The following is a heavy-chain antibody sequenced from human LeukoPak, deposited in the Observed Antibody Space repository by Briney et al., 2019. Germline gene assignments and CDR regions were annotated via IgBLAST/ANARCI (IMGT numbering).Heavy chain of an antibody. D-gene: IGHD1-1*01. CDR2: ISDSGGST. CDR3: ASVRAERAVLDY. CDR1: GFTFSSYG. Sequence: GGSLRLSCAASGFTFSSYGMSWVRQAPGKGLEWVSAISDSGGSTNYADSVKGRFTISRDNSKNTLYLQMNSLRAEDTAVYYCASVRAERAVLDYWGQGTLVTVSS. J-gene: IGHJ4*02. V-gene: IGHV3-23*01.